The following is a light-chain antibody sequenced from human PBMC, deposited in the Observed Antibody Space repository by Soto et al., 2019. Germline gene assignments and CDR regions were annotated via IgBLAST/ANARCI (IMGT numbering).Light chain of an antibody. CDR2: DAS. CDR3: QQYGDSPFT. V-gene: IGKV3-20*01. CDR1: QNVVNNN. J-gene: IGKJ3*01. Sequence: EIVLTQSPGTLSLSPGERATRSCRVSQNVVNNNLAWFQQRPGQPPRLLIHDASRRATGIPDRFIGSGSGTDFTLTISGLEPEDFAMYYCQQYGDSPFTFGPGTKVHIK.